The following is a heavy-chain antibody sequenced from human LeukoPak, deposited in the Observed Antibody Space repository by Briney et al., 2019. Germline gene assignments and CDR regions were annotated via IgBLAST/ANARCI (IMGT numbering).Heavy chain of an antibody. J-gene: IGHJ6*02. CDR3: ARDIVVVPAADYGMDV. V-gene: IGHV1-18*01. Sequence: GASVKVSCKASGYTFTSYGTSWVRQAPGQGLEWMGWISAYNGNTNYAQKLQGRVTMTTDTSTSTAYMELRSLRSDDTAVYYCARDIVVVPAADYGMDVWGQGTTVTVSS. CDR2: ISAYNGNT. CDR1: GYTFTSYG. D-gene: IGHD2-2*01.